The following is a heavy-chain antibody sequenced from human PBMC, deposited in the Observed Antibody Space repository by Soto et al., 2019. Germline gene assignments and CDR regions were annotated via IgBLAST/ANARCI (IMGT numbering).Heavy chain of an antibody. Sequence: SQTLSLTCAISGDSVSSNSAAWNWIRQSPSRGLEWLGRTYYRSKWYNDYAVSVKSRITINPDTSKNQFSLQLNSVTPEDTAVYYCAXGGYCSSTSCYWSAFDIWGQGTMVTVSS. D-gene: IGHD2-2*01. J-gene: IGHJ3*02. CDR3: AXGGYCSSTSCYWSAFDI. V-gene: IGHV6-1*01. CDR1: GDSVSSNSAA. CDR2: TYYRSKWYN.